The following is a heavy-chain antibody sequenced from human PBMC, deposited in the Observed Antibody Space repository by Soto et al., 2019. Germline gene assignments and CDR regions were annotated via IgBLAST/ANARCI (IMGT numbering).Heavy chain of an antibody. J-gene: IGHJ4*02. Sequence: SQTLSLTCTVSGGSISSFYWSWIRQPPGKGLEWIGYIYYSGSTNYNPSLKGRVTISVDTSKNQFSLKLSSVTAADTAVYYCARRYCSTTNCYPFDYWGQGTPVTVS. V-gene: IGHV4-59*01. D-gene: IGHD2-2*01. CDR2: IYYSGST. CDR3: ARRYCSTTNCYPFDY. CDR1: GGSISSFY.